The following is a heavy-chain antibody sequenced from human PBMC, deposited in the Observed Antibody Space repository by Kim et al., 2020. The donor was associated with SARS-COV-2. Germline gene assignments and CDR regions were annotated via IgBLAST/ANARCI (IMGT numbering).Heavy chain of an antibody. D-gene: IGHD1-1*01. V-gene: IGHV5-51*01. J-gene: IGHJ4*02. CDR3: AGLLGGGEEHFDY. Sequence: SPSFQGQVTISADKSISTAYLQWSSLKASDTAMYYCAGLLGGGEEHFDYWGQGTLVTVSS.